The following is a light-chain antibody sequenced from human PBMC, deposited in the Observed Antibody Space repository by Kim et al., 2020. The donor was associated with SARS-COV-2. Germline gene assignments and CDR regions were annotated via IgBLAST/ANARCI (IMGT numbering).Light chain of an antibody. J-gene: IGLJ3*02. CDR2: YDS. CDR3: QVWDGSSDQGV. Sequence: SYELTQPPSVSVAPGKTARITCGGNNIGSKSVHWYQQKPGQAPVLVIYYDSERPSGIPERFSGSNSGNTATLTISRVEAGDEADYYCQVWDGSSDQGVFG. V-gene: IGLV3-21*04. CDR1: NIGSKS.